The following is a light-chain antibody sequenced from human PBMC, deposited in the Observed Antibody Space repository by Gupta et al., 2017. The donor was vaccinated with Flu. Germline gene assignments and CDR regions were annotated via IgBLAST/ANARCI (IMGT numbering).Light chain of an antibody. V-gene: IGKV1-39*01. J-gene: IGKJ1*01. CDR1: QSISIY. CDR2: AAS. Sequence: PSSLSASAGHRVTITCRASQSISIYLNWYQQKPGKAPKLLIYAASSLQSGVPSRFSGSGSGTDFTLTISRLQPEDFATYYCQQRYSTPVTFGQGTKLEIK. CDR3: QQRYSTPVT.